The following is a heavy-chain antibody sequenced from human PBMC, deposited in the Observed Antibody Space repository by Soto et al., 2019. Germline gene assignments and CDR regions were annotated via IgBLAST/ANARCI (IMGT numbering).Heavy chain of an antibody. CDR3: AKHSEYQLLSWFDP. D-gene: IGHD2-2*01. J-gene: IGHJ5*02. Sequence: EVQLLESGGGLVQPGGSLRLSCAASGFSFSTYAMSWVRQAPGKGLEWVSGISAGGDNTFYADSVRGRFTISRDNSKNTLDLQMSSLRAEDTALYYCAKHSEYQLLSWFDPWGQGTLVTVSS. CDR2: ISAGGDNT. V-gene: IGHV3-23*01. CDR1: GFSFSTYA.